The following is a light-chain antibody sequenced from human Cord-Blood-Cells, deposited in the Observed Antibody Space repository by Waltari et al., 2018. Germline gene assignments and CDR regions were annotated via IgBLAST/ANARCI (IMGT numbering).Light chain of an antibody. CDR2: CAS. CDR3: QQYNNWPPYT. J-gene: IGKJ2*01. Sequence: EIVMTQSPATPSVSPGESATLSCRASQSVSSNLAWYQQKPGQAPRPLIYCASTRATGITARFSGSGSGTEFTLTISSLQSEDFAVYYCQQYNNWPPYTFGQGTKLEIK. CDR1: QSVSSN. V-gene: IGKV3-15*01.